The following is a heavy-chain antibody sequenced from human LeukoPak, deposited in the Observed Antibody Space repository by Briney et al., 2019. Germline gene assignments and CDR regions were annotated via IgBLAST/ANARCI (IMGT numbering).Heavy chain of an antibody. CDR3: ARDTGMYYAFWSGYYPYYYYYMDV. V-gene: IGHV3-53*01. CDR2: IYSGGST. D-gene: IGHD3-3*01. J-gene: IGHJ6*03. CDR1: GFTFSSYS. Sequence: GGSLRLSCAASGFTFSSYSMNWVRQAPGKGLEWVSVIYSGGSTYYADSVKGRFTHSRDNSLNTLYLQMNSMRDEDTAVYYCARDTGMYYAFWSGYYPYYYYYMDVWGKGTTVTVSS.